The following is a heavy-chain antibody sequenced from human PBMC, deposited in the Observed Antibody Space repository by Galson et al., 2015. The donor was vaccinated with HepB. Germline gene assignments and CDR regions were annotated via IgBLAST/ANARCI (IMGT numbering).Heavy chain of an antibody. CDR2: IYHSGST. CDR3: ARAMIDLGWYFDL. CDR1: GGSISSSNW. D-gene: IGHD3-22*01. J-gene: IGHJ2*01. Sequence: ETLSLTCAVSGGSISSSNWWSWVRQPPGKGLEWIGEIYHSGSTNYNPSLKSRVTITVDKSKNQFSLKLSSVTAADTAVYYCARAMIDLGWYFDLWGRGTLVTVSS. V-gene: IGHV4-4*02.